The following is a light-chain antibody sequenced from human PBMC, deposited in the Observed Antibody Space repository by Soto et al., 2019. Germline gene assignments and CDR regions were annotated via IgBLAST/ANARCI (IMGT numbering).Light chain of an antibody. Sequence: DIQMTQSPSSLSASVGDRVTITCRASQDINDYLVWYQQKPGKVPKLLIYPASTLQSGVSSRFSGSGSGTDDTLTIISRQPQDVATYYCQKYNSAPFTFGPGTKVDIK. V-gene: IGKV1-27*01. J-gene: IGKJ3*01. CDR2: PAS. CDR3: QKYNSAPFT. CDR1: QDINDY.